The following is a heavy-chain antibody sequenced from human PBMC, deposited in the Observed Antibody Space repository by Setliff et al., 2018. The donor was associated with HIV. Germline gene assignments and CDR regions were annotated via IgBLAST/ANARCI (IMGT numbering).Heavy chain of an antibody. D-gene: IGHD3-10*01. CDR1: GYTFTTYA. CDR2: INGGNGHT. V-gene: IGHV1-3*01. CDR3: ARGMIRGAIITEFDS. J-gene: IGHJ4*02. Sequence: ASVKVSCKTSGYTFTTYAIHWVRQAPGQRLEWMGWINGGNGHTKSSERFQGRVTFSRDSSASTAQMELSSLTSEDTAVYFFARGMIRGAIITEFDSWGQGTLVTVSS.